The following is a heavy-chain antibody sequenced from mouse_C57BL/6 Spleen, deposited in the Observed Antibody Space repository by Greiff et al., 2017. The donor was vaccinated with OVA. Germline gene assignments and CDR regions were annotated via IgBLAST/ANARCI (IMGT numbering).Heavy chain of an antibody. CDR3: AKKGGTGTDWYVDV. J-gene: IGHJ1*03. V-gene: IGHV2-5*01. CDR1: GFSLTSYG. D-gene: IGHD4-1*01. CDR2: IWRGGST. Sequence: QVQLKESGPGLVQPSQSLSITCTVSGFSLTSYGVHWVRQSPGKGLEWLGVIWRGGSTDYNAAFMSRLSSTKDNSKSQVFFKMNSLQADDTAIYYCAKKGGTGTDWYVDVWGTGTTVTVSS.